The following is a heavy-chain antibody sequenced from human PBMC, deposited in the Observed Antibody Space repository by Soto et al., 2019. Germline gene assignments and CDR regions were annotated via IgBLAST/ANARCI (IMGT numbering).Heavy chain of an antibody. J-gene: IGHJ4*02. CDR3: SRGASDWHGIDY. V-gene: IGHV3-74*01. CDR1: EFTFSAHW. Sequence: EVHLVESEGGLVQPGGSLRLSCTASEFTFSAHWMHWVRQAPGKGLMWVSRLNEDGSHTDHAESVKGRFTISRDNAKNTLFLQMNSLRAEDTAIYFCSRGASDWHGIDYWGQGTLVTVSS. CDR2: LNEDGSHT. D-gene: IGHD6-19*01.